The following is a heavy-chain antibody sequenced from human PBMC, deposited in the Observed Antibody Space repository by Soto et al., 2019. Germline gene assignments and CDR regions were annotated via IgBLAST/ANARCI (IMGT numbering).Heavy chain of an antibody. D-gene: IGHD3-16*01. Sequence: SETLSLTCTVSGGSISSYYWSWIRQPPGKELQYIGYIYYSGSTNYNPSLKSRVTISHDTSTNQFSLTLSSVTAADTAVYYCARHNGPLYVGYYYDMDVWGQGTTVTVSS. CDR2: IYYSGST. V-gene: IGHV4-59*08. CDR3: ARHNGPLYVGYYYDMDV. CDR1: GGSISSYY. J-gene: IGHJ6*02.